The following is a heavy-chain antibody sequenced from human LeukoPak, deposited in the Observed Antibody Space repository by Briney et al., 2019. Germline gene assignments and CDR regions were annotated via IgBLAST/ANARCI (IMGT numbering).Heavy chain of an antibody. D-gene: IGHD3-10*01. CDR3: AREGSTLGSYGSGSPYNFDY. V-gene: IGHV3-48*03. CDR2: ISTRGTTL. CDR1: GFTFTTYE. J-gene: IGHJ4*02. Sequence: GGTLGLSCAASGFTFTTYEMHWVRQAPGKGLEWLSYISTRGTTLYYADSVKGRFTISRDIATNTLFLQMNSLRAEDTAVYYCAREGSTLGSYGSGSPYNFDYWGQGTLVTVSS.